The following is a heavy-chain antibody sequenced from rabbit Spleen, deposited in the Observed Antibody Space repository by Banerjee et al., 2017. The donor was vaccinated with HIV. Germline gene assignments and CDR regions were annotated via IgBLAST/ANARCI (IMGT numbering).Heavy chain of an antibody. CDR3: ARDLVGVIGWNFYL. Sequence: QEQVVESGGGLVKPGGSLTLTCKASRFSFSDRDVMCWVRQAPGKGLEWIGCINTATGKPVYATWANGRFSISRTSSTTVTLQMTSLTAADRATYFCARDLVGVIGWNFYLWGQGTLVTVS. D-gene: IGHD1-1*01. CDR1: RFSFSDRDV. V-gene: IGHV1S45*01. J-gene: IGHJ4*01. CDR2: INTATGKP.